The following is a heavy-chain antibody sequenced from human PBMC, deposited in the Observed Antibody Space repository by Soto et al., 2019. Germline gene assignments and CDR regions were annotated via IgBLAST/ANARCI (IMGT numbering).Heavy chain of an antibody. J-gene: IGHJ5*02. CDR3: AKDLGCSSTSCYTGSSLNWFDP. CDR1: GFTFSSYG. Sequence: GGSLRLSCAASGFTFSSYGMHWVRQAPGKGLEWEAVISYDGSNKYYADSVKGRFTISRDNSKNTLYLQMNSLRAEDTAVYYCAKDLGCSSTSCYTGSSLNWFDPWGQGTLVTVSS. V-gene: IGHV3-30*18. CDR2: ISYDGSNK. D-gene: IGHD2-2*02.